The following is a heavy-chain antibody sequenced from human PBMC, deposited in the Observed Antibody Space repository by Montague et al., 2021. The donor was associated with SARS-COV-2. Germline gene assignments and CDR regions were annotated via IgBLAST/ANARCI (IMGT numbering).Heavy chain of an antibody. Sequence: SETLSLTCTVSGDSVSSSDHYWGWIRQPPGKGLEWLGIVYYSGYTYYNPSVKGRVTISIDASKNQFSLKLNSLTATDTAIYHCARRRLREDYFDFWGQGTRLTV. CDR1: GDSVSSSDHY. D-gene: IGHD4-17*01. J-gene: IGHJ4*02. CDR3: ARRRLREDYFDF. V-gene: IGHV4-39*01. CDR2: VYYSGYT.